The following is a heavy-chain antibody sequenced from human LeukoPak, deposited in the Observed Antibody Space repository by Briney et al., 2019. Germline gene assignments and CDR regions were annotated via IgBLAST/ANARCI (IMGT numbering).Heavy chain of an antibody. V-gene: IGHV4-4*02. CDR3: ARGNTVVVPYYYYGMDV. J-gene: IGHJ6*02. Sequence: LETLSLTCAVSGGSISSSNWWSWVRQPPGKGLEWIGEIYHSGSTNYNPSLKSRGTISVDKSKNQFSLKLSSVTAADTAVYYCARGNTVVVPYYYYGMDVWGQGTTVAVSS. CDR2: IYHSGST. D-gene: IGHD3-22*01. CDR1: GGSISSSNW.